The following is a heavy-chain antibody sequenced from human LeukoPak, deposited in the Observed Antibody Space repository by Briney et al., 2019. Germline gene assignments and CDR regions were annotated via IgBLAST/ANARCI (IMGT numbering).Heavy chain of an antibody. Sequence: GGSLRLSCAASGFTFSSYAIHWVRQAPGKGLEWVAVISYDGYNNYYADSVKGRITISRDNSKNTLYLQMNSLRAEDTAVYYCAKDRQTTATYTMDVWGQGTTVTVSS. CDR3: AKDRQTTATYTMDV. D-gene: IGHD4-17*01. V-gene: IGHV3-30*04. J-gene: IGHJ6*02. CDR1: GFTFSSYA. CDR2: ISYDGYNN.